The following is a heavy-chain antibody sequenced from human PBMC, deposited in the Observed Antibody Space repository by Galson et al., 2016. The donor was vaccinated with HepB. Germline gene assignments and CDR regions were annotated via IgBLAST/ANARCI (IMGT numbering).Heavy chain of an antibody. CDR1: GFTFSNYG. D-gene: IGHD4-17*01. Sequence: SLRLSCAASGFTFSNYGMHWVRQAPGKGLEWVAVIWFDGRNKYYADSVKGRFTISRDNSKNPLYRQMDSLRAEDTAVYYCTRDPYYGAAGAFLDFWGQGTLVTVSS. J-gene: IGHJ4*02. V-gene: IGHV3-33*01. CDR2: IWFDGRNK. CDR3: TRDPYYGAAGAFLDF.